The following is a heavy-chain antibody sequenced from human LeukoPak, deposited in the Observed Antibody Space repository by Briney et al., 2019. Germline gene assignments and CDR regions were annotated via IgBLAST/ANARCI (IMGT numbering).Heavy chain of an antibody. Sequence: PGGSLRLSCAASGFTFSRYSMNWVRQAQGKGLEWVSSITTSSSYIYYADSVKGRFTISRDHAKNSLYLQMNSLRAKDTAVYYCAELGITMIGGVWGKGTTVTISS. D-gene: IGHD3-10*02. J-gene: IGHJ6*04. CDR2: ITTSSSYI. CDR3: AELGITMIGGV. V-gene: IGHV3-21*01. CDR1: GFTFSRYS.